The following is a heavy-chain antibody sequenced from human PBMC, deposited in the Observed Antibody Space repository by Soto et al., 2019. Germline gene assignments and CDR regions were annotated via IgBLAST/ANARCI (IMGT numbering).Heavy chain of an antibody. CDR3: ARLPNDFWSGYFPYYFDY. V-gene: IGHV4-39*01. Sequence: SETLSLTCTVSGGSISSSSYYWGWIRQPPGKGLEWIGSIYYSGSTYYNPSLKSRVTISVDTSKNQFSLKLSSVTAADTAVYYCARLPNDFWSGYFPYYFDYWGQGTLVTVSS. CDR1: GGSISSSSYY. CDR2: IYYSGST. J-gene: IGHJ4*02. D-gene: IGHD3-3*01.